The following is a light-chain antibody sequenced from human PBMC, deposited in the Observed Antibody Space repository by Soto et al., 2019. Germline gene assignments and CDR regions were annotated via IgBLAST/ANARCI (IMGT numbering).Light chain of an antibody. V-gene: IGKV2-28*01. Sequence: DLVMTQSPLSLPVTPGEPASISCRSSQSLLHSNGYNYLDWYLQKPGQSPQLLVYLGSNRASGVPDRFSGSGSGTDFTLKISRVEAEDGGGYYCMQALQTPLTFGGGTKVEI. CDR3: MQALQTPLT. CDR2: LGS. CDR1: QSLLHSNGYNY. J-gene: IGKJ4*01.